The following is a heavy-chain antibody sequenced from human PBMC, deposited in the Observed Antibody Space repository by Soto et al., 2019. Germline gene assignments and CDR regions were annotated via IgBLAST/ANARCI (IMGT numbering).Heavy chain of an antibody. Sequence: SGPTLVNPTQTLTLTCTFSGFSLSTSGVGVCWILQPPGKALEWLALSYWDDDKRYSPSLKSRLTITKDTSKNQVVLTMTNMDPVDTATYYGAHSLVEMATIPSLIHPFYYWGKGTLVTVSS. D-gene: IGHD5-12*01. CDR3: AHSLVEMATIPSLIHPFYY. J-gene: IGHJ4*02. CDR2: SYWDDDK. CDR1: GFSLSTSGVG. V-gene: IGHV2-5*02.